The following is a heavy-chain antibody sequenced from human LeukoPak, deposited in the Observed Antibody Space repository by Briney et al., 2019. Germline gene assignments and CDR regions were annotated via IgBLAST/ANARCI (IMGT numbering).Heavy chain of an antibody. CDR2: ISGSGGST. D-gene: IGHD1-26*01. V-gene: IGHV3-23*01. CDR1: GFTFSSYA. Sequence: GGSLRLSCAASGFTFSSYAMNWVRQAPGKGLEWVSAISGSGGSTYYADSVKGRFTISRDNSKNTLYLQMNSLRAEDTAVYYCAKTVIVGATLTGFDYWGQGTLVTVSS. J-gene: IGHJ4*02. CDR3: AKTVIVGATLTGFDY.